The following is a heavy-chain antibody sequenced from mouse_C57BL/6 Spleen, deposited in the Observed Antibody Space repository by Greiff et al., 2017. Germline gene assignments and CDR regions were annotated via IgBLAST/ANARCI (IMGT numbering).Heavy chain of an antibody. CDR1: GYTFTDYE. Sequence: VQVVESGAELVRPGASVTLSCKASGYTFTDYEMHWVKQTPGHGLEWIGAIDPETGGTAYNQKVKGKAILTADKSSSTADMELRSLTSEDSAVYYCTRGGYYFLYFDYWGPGTTLTVSS. D-gene: IGHD2-3*01. J-gene: IGHJ2*01. CDR3: TRGGYYFLYFDY. V-gene: IGHV1-15*01. CDR2: IDPETGGT.